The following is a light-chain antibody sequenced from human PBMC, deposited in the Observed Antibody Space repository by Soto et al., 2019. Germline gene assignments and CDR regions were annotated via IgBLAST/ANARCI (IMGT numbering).Light chain of an antibody. CDR2: DVS. V-gene: IGLV2-14*01. CDR3: SSYTSSSTPW. Sequence: SALTQPASVSGSPGQSITISCTGTSSDVGGYNYVSWYQQHPGKAPKLMIYDVSNRPSGVSNRFSGSKSGNTASLTISGLQAEDEADYYCSSYTSSSTPWFGGGTKVTVL. CDR1: SSDVGGYNY. J-gene: IGLJ3*02.